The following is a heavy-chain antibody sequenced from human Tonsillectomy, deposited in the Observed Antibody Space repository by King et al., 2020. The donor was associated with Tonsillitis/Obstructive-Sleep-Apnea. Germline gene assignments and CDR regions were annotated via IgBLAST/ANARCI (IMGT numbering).Heavy chain of an antibody. J-gene: IGHJ3*02. Sequence: VQLVESGGGLVKPGGSLRLSCAASGSTFSTYTMNWVRQAPGKGLEWVSYISSGSSYIYYADSVKGRFTISRDNAKNSLYLQMNSLRAEDTAVYYCAREDYCDSAXCSEDSTDALDIXGQGTMVTVSS. CDR1: GSTFSTYT. D-gene: IGHD2-2*01. CDR3: AREDYCDSAXCSEDSTDALDI. CDR2: ISSGSSYI. V-gene: IGHV3-21*01.